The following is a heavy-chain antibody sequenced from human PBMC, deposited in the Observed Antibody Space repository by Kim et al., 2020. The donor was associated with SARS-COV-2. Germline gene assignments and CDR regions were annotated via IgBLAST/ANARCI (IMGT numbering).Heavy chain of an antibody. CDR3: ARDHEFAPMDVGDY. J-gene: IGHJ4*02. V-gene: IGHV3-33*01. D-gene: IGHD1-26*01. Sequence: YEDSVQGRFTNSRDNYKNPLYLQMNSLRAEDTAVYYCARDHEFAPMDVGDYWGQGTLVTVSS.